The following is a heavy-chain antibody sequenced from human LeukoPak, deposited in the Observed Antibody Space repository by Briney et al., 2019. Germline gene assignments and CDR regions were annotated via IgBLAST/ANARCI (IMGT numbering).Heavy chain of an antibody. CDR1: GYTFTSYG. J-gene: IGHJ4*02. CDR2: ISAYNDNT. Sequence: ASVKVSCKASGYTFTSYGISWVRQAPGQGLEWMGWISAYNDNTNYAQKFQGRVTMTTDTSTSTAYMELRSLRSDYTAVYYCARDDDLAVTYDYWGKGTLVTVSS. CDR3: ARDDDLAVTYDY. D-gene: IGHD4-17*01. V-gene: IGHV1-18*01.